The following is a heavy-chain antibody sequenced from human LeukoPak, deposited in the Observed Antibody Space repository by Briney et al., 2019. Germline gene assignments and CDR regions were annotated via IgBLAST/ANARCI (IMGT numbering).Heavy chain of an antibody. CDR3: AKGPLRYFDWLLFDY. Sequence: LPGGSLRLSCAASGFNFHDYGMSWVRQAPGKGLEWVSSINWNGGSTGYADSVKGRFTISRDNAKNSLYLQMNSLRAEDTALYYCAKGPLRYFDWLLFDYWGQGTLVTVSS. J-gene: IGHJ4*02. V-gene: IGHV3-20*04. D-gene: IGHD3-9*01. CDR1: GFNFHDYG. CDR2: INWNGGST.